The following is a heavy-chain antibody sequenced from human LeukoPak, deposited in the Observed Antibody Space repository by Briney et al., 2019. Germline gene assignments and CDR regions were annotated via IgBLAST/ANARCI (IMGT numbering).Heavy chain of an antibody. CDR2: INHSGST. Sequence: ASETLSLTCAVYGGSFSGYYWSWIRQPPGKGLEWIGEINHSGSTNYNPSLKSRVTISVDTSKNQFSLKLSSVTAADTAVYYCARVSDSSTSPRFDPWGQGTLVTVSS. D-gene: IGHD3-22*01. CDR1: GGSFSGYY. J-gene: IGHJ5*02. CDR3: ARVSDSSTSPRFDP. V-gene: IGHV4-34*01.